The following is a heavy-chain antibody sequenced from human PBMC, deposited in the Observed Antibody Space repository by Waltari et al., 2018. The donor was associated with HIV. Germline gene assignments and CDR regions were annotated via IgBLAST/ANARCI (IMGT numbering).Heavy chain of an antibody. J-gene: IGHJ2*01. D-gene: IGHD3-10*01. CDR3: ARALDYYESGSFPLWFFDV. CDR1: SGSITSGYYY. CDR2: VYTSGST. V-gene: IGHV4-61*02. Sequence: QVQLQESGPGLVQPSQTLSLTCTVSSGSITSGYYYWRWLRQPAGKGLEWIGRVYTSGSTNYNPSLKNRVTISIDTSRNQFSLRLSSVAAADTAVYYCARALDYYESGSFPLWFFDVWGRGTLVTVSS.